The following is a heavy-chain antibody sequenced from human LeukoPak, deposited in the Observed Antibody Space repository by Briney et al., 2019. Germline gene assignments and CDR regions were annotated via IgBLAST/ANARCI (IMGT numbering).Heavy chain of an antibody. CDR1: GGSFSGYY. CDR2: INHSGST. CDR3: ATTASSGGYGARY. J-gene: IGHJ4*02. D-gene: IGHD4-17*01. Sequence: SETLSLNCAVYGGSFSGYYWRWLRQPPGKGLEWIGEINHSGSTNYNPSLKRRVTISVDTSKNQFSLKLSSVTAADTAVYYCATTASSGGYGARYWGQGTLVTVSS. V-gene: IGHV4-34*01.